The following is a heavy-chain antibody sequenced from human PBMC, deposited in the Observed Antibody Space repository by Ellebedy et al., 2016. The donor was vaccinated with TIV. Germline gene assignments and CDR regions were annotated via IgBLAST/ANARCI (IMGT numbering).Heavy chain of an antibody. CDR2: IPAGGQST. V-gene: IGHV3-23*01. CDR1: GFTFSSFA. Sequence: GGSLRLSXAASGFTFSSFAMSWVRQAPGKGLEWVSGIPAGGQSTYYADSVRGRFIISRDDSKNTVFLQMNSLRAEDTAVYYCGKEWAEIGRPLLDYWGQGTLVTVSS. J-gene: IGHJ4*02. CDR3: GKEWAEIGRPLLDY. D-gene: IGHD1-14*01.